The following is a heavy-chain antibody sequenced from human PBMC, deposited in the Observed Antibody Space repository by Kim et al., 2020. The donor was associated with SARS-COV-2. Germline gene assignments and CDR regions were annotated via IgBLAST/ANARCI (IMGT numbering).Heavy chain of an antibody. CDR3: ATIWFGELYPDY. D-gene: IGHD3-10*01. Sequence: YYNPSLKSRVTISVDTSKNQFSLKLSSVTAADTAVYYCATIWFGELYPDYWVQGTLVTVSS. V-gene: IGHV4-39*01. J-gene: IGHJ4*02.